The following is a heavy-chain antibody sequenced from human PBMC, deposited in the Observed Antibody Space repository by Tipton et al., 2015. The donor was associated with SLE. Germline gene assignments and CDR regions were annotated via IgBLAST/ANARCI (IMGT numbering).Heavy chain of an antibody. CDR1: GFTFSSYE. D-gene: IGHD1-7*01. J-gene: IGHJ4*02. Sequence: SLRLSCAASGFTFSSYEMTWVRQAPGKGLECVAVIYSVDRKYYADSVKGRFTISRDDPSNTLYLQMSGLKVDDTAVYYCAKGGSGGTIFDSWGQGTLVSVSS. CDR3: AKGGSGGTIFDS. V-gene: IGHV3-23*03. CDR2: IYSVDRK.